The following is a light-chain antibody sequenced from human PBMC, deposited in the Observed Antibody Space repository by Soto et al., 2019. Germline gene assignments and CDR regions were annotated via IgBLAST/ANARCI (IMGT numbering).Light chain of an antibody. Sequence: EIVMTQSPATLSVSPGERATLSSRASQSVSSKLACNQQKLGQAPRLLIYGASTRATGIPARFSGSGSGTEFTLTISSLQSEEFAVYYCQQYNNGLTFGGGTKVEIK. J-gene: IGKJ4*01. V-gene: IGKV3-15*01. CDR1: QSVSSK. CDR3: QQYNNGLT. CDR2: GAS.